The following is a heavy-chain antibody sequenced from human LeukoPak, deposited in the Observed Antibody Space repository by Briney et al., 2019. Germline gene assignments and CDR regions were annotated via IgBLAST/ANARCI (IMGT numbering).Heavy chain of an antibody. V-gene: IGHV3-30*18. CDR2: ISYDGSNK. J-gene: IGHJ4*02. D-gene: IGHD1-26*01. CDR1: GFTFSSYG. Sequence: GGSLRLSCAASGFTFSSYGMHWVRQAPGKGLEWVAVISYDGSNKYYADSVKGRFTISRDNSKNTLYLQMNSLRAEDTAVYYCAKQNGSYDYWGQGTLVTVSS. CDR3: AKQNGSYDY.